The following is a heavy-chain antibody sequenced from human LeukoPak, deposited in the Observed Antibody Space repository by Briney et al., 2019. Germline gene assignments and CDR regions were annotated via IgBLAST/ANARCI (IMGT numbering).Heavy chain of an antibody. V-gene: IGHV1-24*01. J-gene: IGHJ4*02. D-gene: IGHD2-21*02. CDR3: ASKISLSTVVTAQFDY. CDR1: GYTLTELS. Sequence: ASVTVSCKVSGYTLTELSMHWVRQAPGKGLEWMGGFDPEDGETIYAQKFQGRVTITADESTSTAYMELSSLRSEDTAVYYCASKISLSTVVTAQFDYWGQGTLVTVSS. CDR2: FDPEDGET.